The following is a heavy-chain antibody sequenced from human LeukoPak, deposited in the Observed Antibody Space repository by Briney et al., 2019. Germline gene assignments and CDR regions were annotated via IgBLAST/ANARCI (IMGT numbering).Heavy chain of an antibody. D-gene: IGHD2-8*02. J-gene: IGHJ4*02. CDR2: TVGGRPDT. CDR3: TKAPLRSCSGAFCYPFDY. V-gene: IGHV3-23*01. Sequence: GGSLSLSCEASGFTFNNYAMSWVRQTPGKGLEWVAATVGGRPDTYHADSVKGRFTVSRDDSRSTLFLQMNSLRVEDTAVYYCTKAPLRSCSGAFCYPFDYWGQGTLVTVSS. CDR1: GFTFNNYA.